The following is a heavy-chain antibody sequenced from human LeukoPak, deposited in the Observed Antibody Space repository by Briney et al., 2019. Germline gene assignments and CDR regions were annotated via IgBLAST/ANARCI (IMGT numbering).Heavy chain of an antibody. CDR3: ASQTDYSVTTPFDP. CDR2: IIPIFGTA. CDR1: GGTFSSYA. V-gene: IGHV1-69*13. J-gene: IGHJ5*02. D-gene: IGHD4-11*01. Sequence: ASEKVSCNASGGTFSSYANSWVRHAPGQGLELKGVIIPIFGTATYAQKFQGRVTITADESTSTAYMELSSLRSEYTAVYYCASQTDYSVTTPFDPWGQGTLVTVSS.